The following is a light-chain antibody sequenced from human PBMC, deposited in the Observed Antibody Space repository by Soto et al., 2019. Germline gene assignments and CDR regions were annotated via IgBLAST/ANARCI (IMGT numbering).Light chain of an antibody. V-gene: IGKV1-33*01. CDR2: DAS. CDR3: QQYDDLPYT. Sequence: DVQVTQSPSYLSATVGDRVTITYQASQDISNYLNWYQQKVGKAPRLLIYDASNLERVVPSRFGGSGSGTDFTFIITSLQPEDTATYYCQQYDDLPYTFGQGNKLQIK. CDR1: QDISNY. J-gene: IGKJ2*01.